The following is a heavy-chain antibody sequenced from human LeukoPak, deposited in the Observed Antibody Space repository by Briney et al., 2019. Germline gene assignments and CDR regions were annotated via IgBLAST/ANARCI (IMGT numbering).Heavy chain of an antibody. CDR3: AKDMNSYGSGSSYNPWGPFDS. D-gene: IGHD3-10*01. Sequence: GGSLRLSCAASGFTFDNYAMHWVRQAPGRGLEWVSSIAWNSGNTGFADSVKGRFTISRDNAENFLPLQINSLTPEDTAFYFCAKDMNSYGSGSSYNPWGPFDSWGQGTLVTVSS. J-gene: IGHJ4*02. CDR1: GFTFDNYA. V-gene: IGHV3-9*01. CDR2: IAWNSGNT.